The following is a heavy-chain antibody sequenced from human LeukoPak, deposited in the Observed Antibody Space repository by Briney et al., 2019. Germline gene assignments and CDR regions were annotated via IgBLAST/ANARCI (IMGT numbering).Heavy chain of an antibody. V-gene: IGHV1-2*02. J-gene: IGHJ4*02. D-gene: IGHD3-3*01. CDR2: INPNSGGT. CDR1: GYTFTGYY. CDR3: ARPRGPNYDFWSGYVVDY. Sequence: GASVKVSCKASGYTFTGYYMHWVRQAPGQGPEWMGWINPNSGGTNYAQKFQGRVTMTRDTSISTAYMELSRLRSDDTAVYYCARPRGPNYDFWSGYVVDYWGQGTLVTVSS.